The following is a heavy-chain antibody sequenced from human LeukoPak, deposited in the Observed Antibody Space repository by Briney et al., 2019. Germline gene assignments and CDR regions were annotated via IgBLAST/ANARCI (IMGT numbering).Heavy chain of an antibody. D-gene: IGHD1-26*01. CDR1: GYTFTDSS. J-gene: IGHJ4*02. CDR3: ARDGGGTYQDFDY. Sequence: GASVKVSCKASGYTFTDSSIHWVRQAPGQGLEWMGWINCDSGGTKYAEKFQGRVSMTRDTSISTAYMDLSRLTSDDTAIYYCARDGGGTYQDFDYWGQGTLVTVSS. CDR2: INCDSGGT. V-gene: IGHV1-2*02.